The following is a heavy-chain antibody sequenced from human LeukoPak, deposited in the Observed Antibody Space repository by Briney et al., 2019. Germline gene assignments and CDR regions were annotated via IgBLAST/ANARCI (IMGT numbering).Heavy chain of an antibody. D-gene: IGHD6-19*01. CDR1: GYTFTSYG. Sequence: VASVKVSCKASGYTFTSYGISWVRQAPGQGLEWMGWISAYNGNTNYAQKLQGRVTMTTDTSMSTAYMELRSLRSDDTAVYYCARDNKEQQWLVTIVYWGQGTLVTVSS. CDR2: ISAYNGNT. CDR3: ARDNKEQQWLVTIVY. J-gene: IGHJ4*02. V-gene: IGHV1-18*01.